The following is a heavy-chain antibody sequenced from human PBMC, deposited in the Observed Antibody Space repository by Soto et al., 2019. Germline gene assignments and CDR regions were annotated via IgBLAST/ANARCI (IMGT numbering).Heavy chain of an antibody. CDR2: MNPNSGNT. V-gene: IGHV1-8*01. CDR1: GYTFTSYD. D-gene: IGHD2-21*02. Sequence: GASVKVSCKASGYTFTSYDINWVRQATGQGLEWMGWMNPNSGNTGYAQKFQGRVTMTRNTSISTAYMELSSLRSEDTDVYYCARANRLLFGSGRDYDGMDIWGQGTTVTVSS. J-gene: IGHJ6*02. CDR3: ARANRLLFGSGRDYDGMDI.